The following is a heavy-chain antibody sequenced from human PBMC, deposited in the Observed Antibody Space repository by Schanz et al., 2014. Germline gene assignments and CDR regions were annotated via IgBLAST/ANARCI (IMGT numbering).Heavy chain of an antibody. V-gene: IGHV3-30*18. Sequence: VQLLESGGGLVQPGGSLRLSCAASGFTFSNYAMGWVRQTPGKGLEWVAVILYDGSNKYYADSVKGRFTISRDNSKNTLYLQMNSLRVEDTAVYYCAKDHAGSDILTALGNWGQGTLVTVSS. J-gene: IGHJ4*02. CDR3: AKDHAGSDILTALGN. CDR1: GFTFSNYA. CDR2: ILYDGSNK. D-gene: IGHD3-9*01.